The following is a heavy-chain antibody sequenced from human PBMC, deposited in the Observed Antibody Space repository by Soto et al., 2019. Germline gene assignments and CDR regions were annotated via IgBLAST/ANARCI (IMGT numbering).Heavy chain of an antibody. CDR3: ARADGYNYPQDY. D-gene: IGHD5-12*01. Sequence: QLQLQESGPGLVKPSETLSLTCTVSGGSISSSSYYWGWIRQPPGKGLEWIGSIYYSGSTYYNPSLKSRVTISVDTSKNQFSLKLSSVTAADTAVYYCARADGYNYPQDYWGQGTLVTVSS. CDR1: GGSISSSSYY. CDR2: IYYSGST. J-gene: IGHJ4*02. V-gene: IGHV4-39*01.